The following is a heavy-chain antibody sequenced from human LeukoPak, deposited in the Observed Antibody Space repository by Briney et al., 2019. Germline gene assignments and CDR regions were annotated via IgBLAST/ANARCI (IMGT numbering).Heavy chain of an antibody. J-gene: IGHJ4*02. CDR3: ARTRTVKVFDY. D-gene: IGHD4-11*01. CDR2: IYYSGST. CDR1: GGSISSSSYY. V-gene: IGHV4-39*01. Sequence: SETLSLTCTVSGGSISSSSYYWGWIRQPPGKGLEWIGSIYYSGSTYYNPSLKSRVTLSVDTSKNQFSLKLSSVTAADTAVYYCARTRTVKVFDYWGQGTLVTVSS.